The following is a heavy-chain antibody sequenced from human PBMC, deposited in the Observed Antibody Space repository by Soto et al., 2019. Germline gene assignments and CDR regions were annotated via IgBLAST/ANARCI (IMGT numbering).Heavy chain of an antibody. J-gene: IGHJ6*01. D-gene: IGHD3-10*01. Sequence: GASVKVSCKASGYTFTSYGIIWVRQAPGQGLEWMGWISAYNGNTNYAQNLQGRVTMTTDTSTSTVYLEMRSLRSDDTAVYYCASTHYQDSGPLYYYYGMDVWGQGTTVTVSS. V-gene: IGHV1-18*01. CDR2: ISAYNGNT. CDR3: ASTHYQDSGPLYYYYGMDV. CDR1: GYTFTSYG.